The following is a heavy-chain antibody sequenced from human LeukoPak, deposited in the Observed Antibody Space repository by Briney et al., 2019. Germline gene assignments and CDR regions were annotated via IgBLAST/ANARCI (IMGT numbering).Heavy chain of an antibody. CDR1: GGSVSSSIYY. CDR2: INYSGST. CDR3: ASRNDILTGYVFDF. V-gene: IGHV4-39*01. Sequence: PSETLSLTCTVSGGSVSSSIYYWGWIRQPPGKGLEWIGSINYSGSTSYNPSLKSRVTISVDTSKNQFSLKLTSVTAADTAVYYCASRNDILTGYVFDFWGQGTLVTVSS. D-gene: IGHD3-9*01. J-gene: IGHJ4*02.